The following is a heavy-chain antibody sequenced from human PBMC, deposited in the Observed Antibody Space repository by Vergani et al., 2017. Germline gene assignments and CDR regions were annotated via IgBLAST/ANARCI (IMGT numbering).Heavy chain of an antibody. CDR3: ARAYGRYDWFDY. D-gene: IGHD1-20*01. V-gene: IGHV4-31*11. CDR2: IFYSGTT. J-gene: IGHJ4*01. Sequence: QVQLQESCPGLVKPPGTLSLTCAVSGGSISSGDHCWTWIRQRPGKGLEWIGYIFYSGTTYDNPSLRSRLTISVDTSQNQFSLKLRSVTAADTAVYYCARAYGRYDWFDYWGQRTLVTVSS. CDR1: GGSISSGDHC.